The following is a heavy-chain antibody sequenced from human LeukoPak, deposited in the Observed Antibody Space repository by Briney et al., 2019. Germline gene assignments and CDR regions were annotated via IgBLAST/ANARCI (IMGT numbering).Heavy chain of an antibody. CDR2: IKQDGSKK. CDR1: GFTFSTYW. CDR3: ARDSRDPGVAAAGNYDY. J-gene: IGHJ4*02. Sequence: QPGGSLRLSCAASGFTFSTYWMSWVRQAPGKGLEWVANIKQDGSKKYYVDSVRGRFTISRDNAKNSLYLQMNSLIAADTAVYDCARDSRDPGVAAAGNYDYWGQGTLVTVSS. D-gene: IGHD6-13*01. V-gene: IGHV3-7*01.